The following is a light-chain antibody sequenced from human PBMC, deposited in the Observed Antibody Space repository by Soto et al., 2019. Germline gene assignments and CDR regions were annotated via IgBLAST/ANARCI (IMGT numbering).Light chain of an antibody. CDR1: SSDVGGYNY. CDR3: SSYTSSSLNYV. Sequence: QSVLTQPASVSGSPGQSITISCTGTSSDVGGYNYVSWYQQHPGKAPKLMIYDVSNRPSGGSNRFSGSKSGNTASLTISGFQAEDEADYYCSSYTSSSLNYVFGTGTKVTVL. J-gene: IGLJ1*01. CDR2: DVS. V-gene: IGLV2-14*01.